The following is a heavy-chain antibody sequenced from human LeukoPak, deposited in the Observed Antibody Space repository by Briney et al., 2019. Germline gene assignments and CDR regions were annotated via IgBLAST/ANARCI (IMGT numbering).Heavy chain of an antibody. CDR3: ARDAQRGFDYSNSLRY. Sequence: GTSLRLSCAAAGFTISHYGMHWVRQAPGQGLEWVAVIWSDGTNTYYAASVKGRFTISRDDSDKTVYLQMNSLRPEDTGVYYCARDAQRGFDYSNSLRYWGQGTPVAVST. CDR2: IWSDGTNT. D-gene: IGHD4-11*01. CDR1: GFTISHYG. J-gene: IGHJ4*02. V-gene: IGHV3-33*01.